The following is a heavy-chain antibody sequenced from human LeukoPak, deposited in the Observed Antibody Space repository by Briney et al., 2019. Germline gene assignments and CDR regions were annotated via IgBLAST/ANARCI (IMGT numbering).Heavy chain of an antibody. J-gene: IGHJ5*02. V-gene: IGHV1-69*13. CDR2: IIPIFGTA. Sequence: GASVKVSCKASGGTFSSYAISWARQAPGQGLEWMGGIIPIFGTANYAQKFQGRVTITADESTSTAYMELSSLRSEDTAVYYCARGLEERAGWFDPWGQGTLVTVSS. D-gene: IGHD1-1*01. CDR1: GGTFSSYA. CDR3: ARGLEERAGWFDP.